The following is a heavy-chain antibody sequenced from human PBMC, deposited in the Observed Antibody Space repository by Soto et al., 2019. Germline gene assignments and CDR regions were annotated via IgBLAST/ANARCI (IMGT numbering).Heavy chain of an antibody. D-gene: IGHD4-17*01. CDR2: IKTDGSDK. Sequence: GGSLRLSCVASGFNFARSWMSWVRQAPGKGPEWVANIKTDGSDKFYLDSVRGRFTISRDNANTSLYLEMNSLRAEDTAIYYCARDPTVGDYATWGQGTLVTVSS. V-gene: IGHV3-7*01. CDR1: GFNFARSW. J-gene: IGHJ5*02. CDR3: ARDPTVGDYAT.